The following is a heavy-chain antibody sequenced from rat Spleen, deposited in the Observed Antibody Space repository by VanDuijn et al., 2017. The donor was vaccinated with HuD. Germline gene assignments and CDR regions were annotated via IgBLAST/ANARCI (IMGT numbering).Heavy chain of an antibody. V-gene: IGHV5-17*01. Sequence: EVQLVESGGGLVQPGRSLKFSCAASGFTFSDYAMAWVRQAPTKGLEWVATISYDGSSTYYRDSVKGRFTISRDNAKSTLYLQMDSLRSEDTATYYCARHGWGYGVMDAWGQGASVTVSS. CDR3: ARHGWGYGVMDA. J-gene: IGHJ4*01. D-gene: IGHD4-3*01. CDR1: GFTFSDYA. CDR2: ISYDGSST.